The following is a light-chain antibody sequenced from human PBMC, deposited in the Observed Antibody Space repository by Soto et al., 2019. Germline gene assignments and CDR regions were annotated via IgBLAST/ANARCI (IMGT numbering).Light chain of an antibody. Sequence: IVLTQSPDTLSLSPGERATLSSRPSQSVSSNYLAWYQQKTGQAPRIXIYDASSRATGIPARFSGSGSGTDFTLTIGRLEPEDFAVYYCQQYGSSPITFGQGTRLEIK. CDR1: QSVSSNY. J-gene: IGKJ5*01. CDR2: DAS. CDR3: QQYGSSPIT. V-gene: IGKV3-20*01.